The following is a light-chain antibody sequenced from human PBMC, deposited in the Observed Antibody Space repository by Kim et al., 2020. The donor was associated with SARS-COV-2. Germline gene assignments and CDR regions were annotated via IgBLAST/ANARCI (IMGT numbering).Light chain of an antibody. V-gene: IGLV1-44*01. CDR2: SNN. Sequence: GQRVTISCSGSSSNIVSNTVNWYQQPPGTAPKLLIYSNNQRPSGVPDRISGSKSGTSASLAISGLQSEDEADYYCAAWDGSLNGVVFGGGTQLTVL. CDR3: AAWDGSLNGVV. J-gene: IGLJ2*01. CDR1: SSNIVSNT.